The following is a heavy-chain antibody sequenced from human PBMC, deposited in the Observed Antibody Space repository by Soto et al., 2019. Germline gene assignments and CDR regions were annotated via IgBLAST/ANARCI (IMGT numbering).Heavy chain of an antibody. D-gene: IGHD3-22*01. J-gene: IGHJ5*02. V-gene: IGHV3-23*01. CDR1: GFPLGTHD. CDR2: ISGTGAKT. Sequence: PGGSLRLSFSASGFPLGTHDMGWVRQAPGTGLEWVSSISGTGAKTYYSNAVTGRFTISRDNSKNTLHLQMQNLRAEDTAIYYCARAMTYYDSKGWFDXWGQGTLVTVSX. CDR3: ARAMTYYDSKGWFDX.